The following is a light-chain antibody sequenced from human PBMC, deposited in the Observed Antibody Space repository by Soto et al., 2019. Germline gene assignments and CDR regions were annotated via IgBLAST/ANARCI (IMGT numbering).Light chain of an antibody. Sequence: QSALTQPASVSGSPGQSITISCTGTSSDVGSHNLVSWYRQYPGKAPKLMIYEVTDRPSGVSNRFSGSKSGNTASLTISGLQAEDEAEYYCSSYTNINTRACVFGTGTKLTVL. CDR1: SSDVGSHNL. CDR2: EVT. CDR3: SSYTNINTRACV. V-gene: IGLV2-14*02. J-gene: IGLJ1*01.